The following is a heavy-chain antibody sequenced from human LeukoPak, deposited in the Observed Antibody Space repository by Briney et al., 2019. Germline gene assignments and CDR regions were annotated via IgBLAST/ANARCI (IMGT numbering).Heavy chain of an antibody. D-gene: IGHD3-9*01. CDR3: ARERLVSGFDY. V-gene: IGHV4-59*01. J-gene: IGHJ4*02. CDR1: GGSISSYY. CDR2: IYCSGST. Sequence: PETLSLTCTVSGGSISSYYWSWIRQPPGKGLEWIGYIYCSGSTNYNPSLKSRVTISVDTSKNQFSLKLSSVTAADTAVYYCARERLVSGFDYWGQGTLVTVSS.